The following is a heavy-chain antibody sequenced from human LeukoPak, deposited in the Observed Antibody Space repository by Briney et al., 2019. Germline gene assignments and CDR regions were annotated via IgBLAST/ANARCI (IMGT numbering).Heavy chain of an antibody. CDR2: ISGCGGGT. V-gene: IGHV3-23*01. J-gene: IGHJ4*02. Sequence: PGGSLRLSCAVSGITLSNYGMSWVRQAPGKGREWVAGISGCGGGTSYADSVKGRFTTSRDNPKNPLYLQMNNLRAEDPAVYFCAKRGAVIRVILVGFHKEAYYFDSWGQGALVTVSS. D-gene: IGHD3-22*01. CDR1: GITLSNYG. CDR3: AKRGAVIRVILVGFHKEAYYFDS.